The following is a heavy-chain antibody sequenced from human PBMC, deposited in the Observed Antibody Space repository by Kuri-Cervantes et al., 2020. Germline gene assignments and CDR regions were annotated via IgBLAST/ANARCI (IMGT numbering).Heavy chain of an antibody. CDR1: GFTFSSYW. V-gene: IGHV3-7*01. Sequence: GESLKISCAASGFTFSSYWMSWVRQAPGKGLEWVANIKQDGSEKYYVDSVKGRFTISRDNAKNSLYLQMNSLRAEDTAVYYCARDRTLYDSSGYYYPRGYGMDVWGQGTTVTVSS. J-gene: IGHJ6*02. CDR2: IKQDGSEK. D-gene: IGHD3-22*01. CDR3: ARDRTLYDSSGYYYPRGYGMDV.